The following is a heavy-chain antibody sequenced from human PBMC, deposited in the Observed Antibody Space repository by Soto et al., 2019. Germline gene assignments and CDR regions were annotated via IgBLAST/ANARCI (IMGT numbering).Heavy chain of an antibody. Sequence: QVQLQESGPGLVKPSQTLSLTCTVSGGSISSGGYYWSWIRQHPGKGLEWIGYIYYSGSTYYNPSLKSRVTISVDTSKNQFSLKLSSVTAADTAVYYCAREGYCSSTSCPVYFDYWGQGTLVTVSS. CDR3: AREGYCSSTSCPVYFDY. CDR2: IYYSGST. V-gene: IGHV4-31*03. CDR1: GGSISSGGYY. D-gene: IGHD2-2*01. J-gene: IGHJ4*02.